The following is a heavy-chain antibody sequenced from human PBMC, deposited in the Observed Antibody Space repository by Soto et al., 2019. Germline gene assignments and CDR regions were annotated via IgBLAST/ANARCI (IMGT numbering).Heavy chain of an antibody. CDR3: ARDWGYSGYDYGLLFPFDY. CDR2: ISAYNGNT. CDR1: GYTFTIYG. J-gene: IGHJ4*02. D-gene: IGHD5-12*01. V-gene: IGHV1-18*01. Sequence: QVHLVQSGAEVKKPGASVKVSCKASGYTFTIYGISWVRQAPGQGLEWMGWISAYNGNTNYAQKLQGRVTMTTDTSTSTAYMELRSLRSDDTALYYCARDWGYSGYDYGLLFPFDYWGQGTLVTVSS.